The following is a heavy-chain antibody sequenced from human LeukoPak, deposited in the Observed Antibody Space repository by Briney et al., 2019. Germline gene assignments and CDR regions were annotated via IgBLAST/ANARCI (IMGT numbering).Heavy chain of an antibody. V-gene: IGHV3-23*01. CDR2: ISGSGGST. CDR1: GFTFSRYA. J-gene: IGHJ4*02. CDR3: AKRVRADPKFYYFDY. D-gene: IGHD6-19*01. Sequence: GGSLTLSCAASGFTFSRYAVSWVRQARGKGLEWVSAISGSGGSTYYADSGKGRLTISRDNSKNTLYLQMNGLRAEDTAVYYCAKRVRADPKFYYFDYWGQGTLVTVSS.